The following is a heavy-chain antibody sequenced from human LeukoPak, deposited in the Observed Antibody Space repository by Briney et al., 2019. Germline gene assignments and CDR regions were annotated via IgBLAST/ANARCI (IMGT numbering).Heavy chain of an antibody. CDR2: ISWNSRSI. Sequence: GGSLRLSCAPSGFTLDDYAMHWVRQAPGKGLEWVSGISWNSRSIGYADYVKGRFTISRDNAKNSLYLQMNSLRGEDTALYYCAKYNEVYYDRSGPLGGWGQGTLVTVSS. CDR1: GFTLDDYA. J-gene: IGHJ4*02. CDR3: AKYNEVYYDRSGPLGG. D-gene: IGHD3-22*01. V-gene: IGHV3-9*01.